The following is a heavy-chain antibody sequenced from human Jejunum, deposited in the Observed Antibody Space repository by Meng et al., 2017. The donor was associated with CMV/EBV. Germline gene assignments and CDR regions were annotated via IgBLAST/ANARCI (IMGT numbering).Heavy chain of an antibody. D-gene: IGHD2/OR15-2a*01. CDR3: AKDRLGSTAVPYFFDY. CDR1: FTVNTYA. Sequence: FTVNTYAMTWVRQAPGKGLEWVSGISGSGVNTYYADSVKGRFTISRDNSKNTLYLQMNSLRGEDTAVYYCAKDRLGSTAVPYFFDYWGQGTLVTVSS. V-gene: IGHV3-23*01. CDR2: ISGSGVNT. J-gene: IGHJ4*02.